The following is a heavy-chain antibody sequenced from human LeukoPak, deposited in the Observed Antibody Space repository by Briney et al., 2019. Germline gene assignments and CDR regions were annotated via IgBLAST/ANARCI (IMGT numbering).Heavy chain of an antibody. Sequence: SVKVSCKASGFTFTSSAVQWVRQARGQRLEWIGWIVVGSGNTNYAQKFQERVTITRDMSTSTAYMELSSLRSEDTAVYYCAAASRIAAAGRGGFDPWGQGTLATVSS. CDR3: AAASRIAAAGRGGFDP. CDR1: GFTFTSSA. J-gene: IGHJ5*02. CDR2: IVVGSGNT. V-gene: IGHV1-58*01. D-gene: IGHD6-13*01.